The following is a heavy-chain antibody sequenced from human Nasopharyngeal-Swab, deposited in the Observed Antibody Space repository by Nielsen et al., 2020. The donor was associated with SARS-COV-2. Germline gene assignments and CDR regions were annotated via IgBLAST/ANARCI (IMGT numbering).Heavy chain of an antibody. V-gene: IGHV3-30-3*01. CDR1: GFTFSSYA. CDR2: ISYDGSNK. J-gene: IGHJ6*02. D-gene: IGHD3-10*01. Sequence: GESLKISCAASGFTFSSYAMHWVRQAPGKGLEWVAVISYDGSNKYYADSVKGRFTISRDNSKNTLYLQMNSLRAEDTAVYYCARVVGSYYGMDVRGQGTTVTVSS. CDR3: ARVVGSYYGMDV.